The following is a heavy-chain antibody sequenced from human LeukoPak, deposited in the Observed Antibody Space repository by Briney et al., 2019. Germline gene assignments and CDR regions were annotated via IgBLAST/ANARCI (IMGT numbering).Heavy chain of an antibody. J-gene: IGHJ4*02. CDR3: ARGYHDSSGYPTLLDY. CDR2: IYYSGST. CDR1: GGSISSGGYY. D-gene: IGHD3-22*01. Sequence: SETLSLTCTVSGGSISSGGYYWSWIRQHPGKGLEWIGYIYYSGSTYYNPSLKSRVTISVDTSKNQFSLKLSSVTAADTAVYYCARGYHDSSGYPTLLDYWGQGTLVTVS. V-gene: IGHV4-31*03.